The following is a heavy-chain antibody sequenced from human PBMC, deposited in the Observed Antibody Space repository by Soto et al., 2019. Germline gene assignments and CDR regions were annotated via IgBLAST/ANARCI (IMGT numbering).Heavy chain of an antibody. J-gene: IGHJ4*02. CDR2: ISGSGGST. CDR1: GFTFSNYA. D-gene: IGHD2-2*01. Sequence: EVQLLESGGGLVQPGGSLRLSCAASGFTFSNYAMSWVRQAPGKGLELVSVISGSGGSTYYADSVKGRFTISRDNSKNTLFLQMNSLRAEDTAVYYCAKRTLTSCFPFDYWGQGALVTVSS. V-gene: IGHV3-23*01. CDR3: AKRTLTSCFPFDY.